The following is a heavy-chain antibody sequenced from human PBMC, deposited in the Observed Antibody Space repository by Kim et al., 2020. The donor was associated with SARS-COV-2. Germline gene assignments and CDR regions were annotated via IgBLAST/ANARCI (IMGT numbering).Heavy chain of an antibody. J-gene: IGHJ4*02. Sequence: SETLSLTCTVSGGSISSYYCSWIRQPPGKGLEWIGYIYYSGSTNYNPSLKSRVTISVDTSKNQFSLKLSSVTAADTAVYYCARDRGGDGYNPFDYWGQGTLVTVSS. D-gene: IGHD3-16*01. V-gene: IGHV4-59*01. CDR2: IYYSGST. CDR1: GGSISSYY. CDR3: ARDRGGDGYNPFDY.